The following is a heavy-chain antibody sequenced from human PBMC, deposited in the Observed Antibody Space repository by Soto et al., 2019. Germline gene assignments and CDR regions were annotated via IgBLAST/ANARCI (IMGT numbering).Heavy chain of an antibody. Sequence: QVQLQESGPGLVKPSQTLSLTCTVSGGSIKNSGYYWSWIRQHPEKGLEWIGYISYSGSTDYAPSLKSRVTRSVDTSKNQFSLNLTSVTAADTAVYYCGRDAVTKRDFYYYGMDVWGRGTTVTVSS. CDR2: ISYSGST. CDR3: GRDAVTKRDFYYYGMDV. D-gene: IGHD4-4*01. V-gene: IGHV4-31*03. J-gene: IGHJ6*02. CDR1: GGSIKNSGYY.